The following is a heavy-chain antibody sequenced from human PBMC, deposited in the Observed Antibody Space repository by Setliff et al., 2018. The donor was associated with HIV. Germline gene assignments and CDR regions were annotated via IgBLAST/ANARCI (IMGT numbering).Heavy chain of an antibody. J-gene: IGHJ3*02. V-gene: IGHV1-24*01. CDR3: ATDRILGYCSSTSCSNAFDI. CDR1: GYTLTELS. CDR2: FDPEDGET. D-gene: IGHD2-2*01. Sequence: ASVKVSCKVSGYTLTELSMHWVRQAPGTGLEWMGGFDPEDGETIYAQKFQGRVTMTEDTSTDTAYMELSSLRSEDTAVYYCATDRILGYCSSTSCSNAFDIWGQGTMVTVSS.